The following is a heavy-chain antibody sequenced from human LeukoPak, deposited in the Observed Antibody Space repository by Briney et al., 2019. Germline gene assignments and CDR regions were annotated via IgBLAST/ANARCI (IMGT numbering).Heavy chain of an antibody. CDR3: ARHVDCSSTSCYSVYYYYMDV. Sequence: SETLSLTCTVSGGSISSSSYYWGWIRQPPGKGLEWIGSIYYSGSTYYNPSLKSRVTISVDTSKNQFSLKLSSVTAADTAVYYCARHVDCSSTSCYSVYYYYMDVWGKGTTVTISS. CDR1: GGSISSSSYY. CDR2: IYYSGST. J-gene: IGHJ6*03. V-gene: IGHV4-39*01. D-gene: IGHD2-2*02.